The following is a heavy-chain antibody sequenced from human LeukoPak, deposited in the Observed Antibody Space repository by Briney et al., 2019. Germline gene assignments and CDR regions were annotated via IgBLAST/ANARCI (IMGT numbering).Heavy chain of an antibody. CDR2: IYYSGST. V-gene: IGHV4-39*07. CDR1: GGSISSSSYY. D-gene: IGHD3-10*01. CDR3: ARVVLLWFGEGYYFDY. J-gene: IGHJ4*02. Sequence: SSETLSLTCTVSGGSISSSSYYWGWIRQPPGKGLEWIGSIYYSGSTYYNPSLKSRVTISVDTSKNQFSLKLSSVTAADTAVYYCARVVLLWFGEGYYFDYWGQGTLVTVSS.